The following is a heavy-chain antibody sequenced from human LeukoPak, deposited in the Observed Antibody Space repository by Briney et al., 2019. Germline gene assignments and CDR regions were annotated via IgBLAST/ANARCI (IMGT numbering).Heavy chain of an antibody. CDR3: ARGEPTVTTTGSGGLDI. CDR2: ITASSTAI. Sequence: GGSLRLSCAASGFTFNTYTMNWVRQAPGKGLEWVSSITASSTAIYSADSVKGRFTISRDNAKNFLYLQMNSLRAEDTAVYYCARGEPTVTTTGSGGLDIWGQGTMVTVSS. CDR1: GFTFNTYT. J-gene: IGHJ3*02. D-gene: IGHD4-17*01. V-gene: IGHV3-21*01.